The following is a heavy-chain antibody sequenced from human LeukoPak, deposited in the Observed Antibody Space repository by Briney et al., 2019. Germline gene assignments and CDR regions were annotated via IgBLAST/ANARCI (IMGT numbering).Heavy chain of an antibody. CDR3: ARHEDSSGRGDYFDY. J-gene: IGHJ4*02. D-gene: IGHD6-19*01. CDR1: GGSISSHY. Sequence: SETLSLTCTVSGGSISSHYWIWIRQPPGKGLEWIGYIHYTGRTNYNPSLKSRVTISVDTSKNQVSLKLSSVTAADTAVYHCARHEDSSGRGDYFDYWGQGTLVTVSS. V-gene: IGHV4-59*08. CDR2: IHYTGRT.